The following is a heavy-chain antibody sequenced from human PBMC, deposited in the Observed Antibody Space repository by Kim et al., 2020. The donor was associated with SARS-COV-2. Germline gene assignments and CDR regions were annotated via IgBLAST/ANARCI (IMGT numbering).Heavy chain of an antibody. D-gene: IGHD6-19*01. J-gene: IGHJ3*02. CDR2: IYPGDSDT. V-gene: IGHV5-51*01. CDR3: ARAPQWLDLGDAFDI. Sequence: GESLKISCKGSGYSFTSYWIGWVRQMPGKGLEWMGIIYPGDSDTRYSPSFQGQVTISADKSISTAYLQWSSLKASDTAMYYCARAPQWLDLGDAFDIWGQGTMVTVSS. CDR1: GYSFTSYW.